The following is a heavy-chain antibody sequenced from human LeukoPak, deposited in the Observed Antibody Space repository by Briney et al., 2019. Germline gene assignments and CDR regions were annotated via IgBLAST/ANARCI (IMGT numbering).Heavy chain of an antibody. V-gene: IGHV1-3*03. CDR1: GYTLTELS. CDR3: ARGRGPPNSNRDFYYYYYMDV. J-gene: IGHJ6*03. CDR2: INAANGHT. D-gene: IGHD6-13*01. Sequence: ASVKVSCKVSGYTLTELSMHWVRQAPGQRFEWMGWINAANGHTKYSQEFQDRITITRDTFATTAYMELSNLRSEDMALYYCARGRGPPNSNRDFYYYYYMDVWGTGTTVTVSS.